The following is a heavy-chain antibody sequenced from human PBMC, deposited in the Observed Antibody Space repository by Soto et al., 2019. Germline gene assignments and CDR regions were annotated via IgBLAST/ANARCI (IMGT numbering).Heavy chain of an antibody. CDR1: GGSFSGYY. D-gene: IGHD3-9*01. J-gene: IGHJ2*01. CDR3: ARESHDILTGPPWVWYFDL. V-gene: IGHV4-34*01. CDR2: INDRGSI. Sequence: QVQLQQWGAGPLRPLETLSLTCGVSGGSFSGYYWAWIRQSPGKGLEWIGEINDRGSINYNPSLKSRVSSSVDTSKNHYSLKLRSVTAADTAAYYCARESHDILTGPPWVWYFDLWGRGTLVTVSS.